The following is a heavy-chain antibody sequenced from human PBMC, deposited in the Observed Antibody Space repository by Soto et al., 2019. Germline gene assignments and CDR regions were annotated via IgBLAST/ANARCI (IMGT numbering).Heavy chain of an antibody. D-gene: IGHD3-22*01. CDR1: GGTFSSYA. CDR3: ARGDYYDSSGYYYDYYYYGMDV. J-gene: IGHJ6*02. V-gene: IGHV1-69*13. CDR2: IIPIFGTA. Sequence: SVKVSCKASGGTFSSYAISWVRQAPGQGLEWMGGIIPIFGTANYAQKFQGRVTITADESTSTAYMELSSLRSEDTAVYYCARGDYYDSSGYYYDYYYYGMDVWGQGTTVTVSS.